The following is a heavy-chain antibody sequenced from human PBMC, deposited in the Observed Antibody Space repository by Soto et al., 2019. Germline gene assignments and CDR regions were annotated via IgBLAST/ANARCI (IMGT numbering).Heavy chain of an antibody. D-gene: IGHD1-1*01. CDR2: IYYSGST. Sequence: SETLSLTCTVSGGSVSSGSYYWGWIRQPPGKGLEWIGSIYYSGSTYYNPSLKSRVTISVDRSKNQFSLKLTSVTAADTAVYYCARDKITGLFDYWGQGTLLTVSS. CDR3: ARDKITGLFDY. V-gene: IGHV4-39*07. J-gene: IGHJ4*02. CDR1: GGSVSSGSYY.